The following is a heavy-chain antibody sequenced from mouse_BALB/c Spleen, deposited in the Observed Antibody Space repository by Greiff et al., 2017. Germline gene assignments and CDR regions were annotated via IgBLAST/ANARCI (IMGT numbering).Heavy chain of an antibody. J-gene: IGHJ4*01. CDR3: ARHGDGYYGGYAMDY. CDR1: GFTFSSYY. CDR2: INSNGGST. Sequence: EVMLVESGGGLVKLGGSLKLSCAASGFTFSSYYMSWVRQTPEKRLELVAAINSNGGSTYYPDTVKGRFTISRDNAKNTLYLQMSSLKSEDTALYYCARHGDGYYGGYAMDYWGQGTSVTVSS. V-gene: IGHV5-6-2*01. D-gene: IGHD2-3*01.